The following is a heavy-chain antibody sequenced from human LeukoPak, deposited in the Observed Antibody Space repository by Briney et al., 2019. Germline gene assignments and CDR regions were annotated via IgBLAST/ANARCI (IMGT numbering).Heavy chain of an antibody. CDR1: GFTFSSYA. Sequence: GGSLRLSCAASGFTFSSYAMHWVRQAPGKGLEWVANIKQDGSEKYYVDSVKGRFTISRDNAENSLHLQMNSLRVEDTAVYYCARRAYYYHFDYWGQGTLVTVSS. CDR3: ARRAYYYHFDY. J-gene: IGHJ4*02. CDR2: IKQDGSEK. D-gene: IGHD3-22*01. V-gene: IGHV3-7*01.